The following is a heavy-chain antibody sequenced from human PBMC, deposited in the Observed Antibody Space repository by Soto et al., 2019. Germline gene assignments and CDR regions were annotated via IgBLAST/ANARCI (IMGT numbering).Heavy chain of an antibody. V-gene: IGHV3-48*03. J-gene: IGHJ4*02. D-gene: IGHD3-10*01. CDR1: GFTFSRFE. CDR2: ISSSGSTA. CDR3: TRAAWFPYLSFY. Sequence: LRLSCAASGFTFSRFELHWVRQAPGKGLEWISYISSSGSTAYYASSVEGRFTISRDNANNSVYLQMDSLRAEDTALYYCTRAAWFPYLSFYWGQGALVTVSS.